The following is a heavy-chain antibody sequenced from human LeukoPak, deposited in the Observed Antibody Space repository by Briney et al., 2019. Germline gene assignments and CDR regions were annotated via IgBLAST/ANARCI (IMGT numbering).Heavy chain of an antibody. CDR2: ISWNSGSI. V-gene: IGHV3-9*01. CDR3: AKSIGYGMYCSGTSCNFDY. D-gene: IGHD2-15*01. CDR1: GFAFDDYA. J-gene: IGHJ4*02. Sequence: GGSLRLSCAASGFAFDDYAIHWVRQAPGKGPEWVSGISWNSGSIVYADSVKGRFTISRDNAKNSLYLQMNSLRAEDTALYYCAKSIGYGMYCSGTSCNFDYWGQGTLVTVSS.